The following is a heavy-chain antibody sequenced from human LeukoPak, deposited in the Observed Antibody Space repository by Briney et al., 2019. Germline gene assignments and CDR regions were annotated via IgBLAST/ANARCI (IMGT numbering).Heavy chain of an antibody. D-gene: IGHD4-11*01. CDR1: GFTFSSYW. V-gene: IGHV3-7*01. CDR3: ARVGVATTVHYYYYMDV. CDR2: IKQDGSEK. J-gene: IGHJ6*03. Sequence: GGSLRLSCAASGFTFSSYWMSWVRQAPGKGLEWVANIKQDGSEKYYVDSVKGRFTISRDNAKNSPYLQMNSLRAEDTAVYYCARVGVATTVHYYYYMDVWGKGTTVTVSS.